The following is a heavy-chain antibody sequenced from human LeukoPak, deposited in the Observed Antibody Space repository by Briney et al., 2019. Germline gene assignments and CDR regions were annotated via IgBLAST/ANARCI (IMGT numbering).Heavy chain of an antibody. CDR1: RFTFSCYE. CDR3: ARWGFVFDI. D-gene: IGHD7-27*01. Sequence: GGALRVSCVASRFTFSCYEMNWVRQGPGKGLEGISYITTTDTTKYNTDSLKGRFTISRDKAQNSLYLQMHSLREEDTAVYYCARWGFVFDIWGQGTVVTVSS. J-gene: IGHJ3*02. CDR2: ITTTDTTK. V-gene: IGHV3-48*03.